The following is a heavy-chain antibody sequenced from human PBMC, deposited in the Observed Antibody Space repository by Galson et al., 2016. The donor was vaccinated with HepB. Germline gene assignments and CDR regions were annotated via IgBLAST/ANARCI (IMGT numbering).Heavy chain of an antibody. J-gene: IGHJ4*02. CDR2: MNPKTGNT. V-gene: IGHV1-8*01. CDR3: TKINGHQLAGASDF. CDR1: GYIFTSFD. D-gene: IGHD6-13*01. Sequence: SVKVSCKASGYIFTSFDIHWVRQAPGQGLEWVGWMNPKTGNTGYAQKFQGRVTLTRDTYTNTAYVELTSLTSEDTALYFCTKINGHQLAGASDFWGRGTQVTVSS.